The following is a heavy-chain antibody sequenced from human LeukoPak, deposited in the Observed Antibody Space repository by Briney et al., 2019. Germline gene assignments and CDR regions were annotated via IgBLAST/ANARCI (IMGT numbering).Heavy chain of an antibody. Sequence: SETLSLTCTVSGGSISRGDYYWSWIRQPPGKGLEWIGYIYYSGSTYYNPSPKSRVTISVDTSKNQFSLKLSSVTAADTAVYYCARFVVVTATTFDYWGQGTLVTVSS. V-gene: IGHV4-30-4*01. CDR3: ARFVVVTATTFDY. D-gene: IGHD2-21*02. J-gene: IGHJ4*02. CDR1: GGSISRGDYY. CDR2: IYYSGST.